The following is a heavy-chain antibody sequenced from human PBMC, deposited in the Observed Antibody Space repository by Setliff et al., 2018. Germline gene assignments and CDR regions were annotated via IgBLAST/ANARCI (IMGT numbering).Heavy chain of an antibody. CDR1: GYSISSGYY. CDR3: ASVRDLELFDY. V-gene: IGHV4-38-2*01. Sequence: PSETLSLTCAVSGYSISSGYYWGWIWQPPGKGLEWIGSIYHSGSTYYNPSLKSRVTISVDTSKNQFSLKLSSVTAADTAVYYCASVRDLELFDYWGQGTLVTVSS. CDR2: IYHSGST. D-gene: IGHD1-7*01. J-gene: IGHJ4*02.